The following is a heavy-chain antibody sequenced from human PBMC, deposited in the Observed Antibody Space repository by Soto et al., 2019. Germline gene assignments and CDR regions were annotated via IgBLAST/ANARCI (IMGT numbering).Heavy chain of an antibody. J-gene: IGHJ4*02. CDR1: GGSFSGYY. CDR2: INHSGST. CDR3: ARGWGRIFDY. Sequence: QVQLQQWGAGLLKPSETLSLTCAVYGGSFSGYYWNWIRQPPGKGLEWIGKINHSGSTNYNPSLKSRVTISVDTSKNQFSLKLCSVTAADTAVYYCARGWGRIFDYWGQGTLVTVSS. V-gene: IGHV4-34*01. D-gene: IGHD7-27*01.